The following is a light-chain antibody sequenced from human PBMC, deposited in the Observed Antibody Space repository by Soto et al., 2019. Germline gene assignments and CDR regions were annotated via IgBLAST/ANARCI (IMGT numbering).Light chain of an antibody. J-gene: IGKJ2*01. Sequence: DPVTITCRASQGIIDYLAWFQQKPGEAPKSLIYAASSLESGVPSRFSGSGSGTDFTLTISVLQPEDFGTYYCQQYKTYPFTFGQGTRLQIK. CDR1: QGIIDY. CDR3: QQYKTYPFT. V-gene: IGKV1-16*01. CDR2: AAS.